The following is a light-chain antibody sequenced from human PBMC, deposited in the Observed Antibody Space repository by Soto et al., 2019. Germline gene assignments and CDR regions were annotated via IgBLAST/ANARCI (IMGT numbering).Light chain of an antibody. Sequence: QSALTQPRSVSGSPGQSVTISCTGTSSDVGAYNYVSWYQHDPGKAPKLMIYDVNKRPSGVPDRFSGSKSGNTASLTISGLQAEDEADYYCYLYTGSSTPNVFGMGTKVTVL. CDR3: YLYTGSSTPNV. CDR2: DVN. V-gene: IGLV2-11*01. CDR1: SSDVGAYNY. J-gene: IGLJ1*01.